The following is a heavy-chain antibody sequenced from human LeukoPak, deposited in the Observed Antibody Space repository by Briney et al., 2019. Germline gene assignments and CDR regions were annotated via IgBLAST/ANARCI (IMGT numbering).Heavy chain of an antibody. Sequence: GGSLRLSCAASGFTFSSYSMNWVRQAPGKGLEWVSSISSSSSYIYYADSVKGRFTISRDNSKNTLYLQMNSLRAEDTAVYYCARDHYYGSGSYYFDYWGQGTLVTVSS. V-gene: IGHV3-21*01. CDR3: ARDHYYGSGSYYFDY. CDR1: GFTFSSYS. CDR2: ISSSSSYI. J-gene: IGHJ4*02. D-gene: IGHD3-10*01.